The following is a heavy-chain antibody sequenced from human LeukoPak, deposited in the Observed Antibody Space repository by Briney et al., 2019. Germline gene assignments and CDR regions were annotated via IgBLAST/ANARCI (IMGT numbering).Heavy chain of an antibody. CDR3: ARGRPSSGWYDD. V-gene: IGHV3-11*06. CDR2: IDSGSTST. Sequence: GGSLRLSCAASGFIFTDYYMSWVRQAPGKGLEWVSFIDSGSTSTKYADSVKGRFSISRDNAKNTLYLHMNSLRAEDTAVYYCARGRPSSGWYDDWGQGTLVTVSS. CDR1: GFIFTDYY. D-gene: IGHD6-19*01. J-gene: IGHJ4*02.